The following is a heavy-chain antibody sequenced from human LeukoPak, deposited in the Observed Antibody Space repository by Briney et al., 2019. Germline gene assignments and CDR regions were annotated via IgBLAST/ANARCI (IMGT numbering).Heavy chain of an antibody. J-gene: IGHJ5*02. CDR3: APLGYCSGGSCYGTNYEGYNWFDP. CDR1: GYTLTELS. V-gene: IGHV1-24*01. D-gene: IGHD2-15*01. CDR2: FDPEDGET. Sequence: ASVKVSCKVSGYTLTELSMHWMRQAPGKGLEWMGGFDPEDGETIYAQKFQGRVTMTEDTSTDTAYMELSSLRSEDTAVYYCAPLGYCSGGSCYGTNYEGYNWFDPWGQGTLVTVSS.